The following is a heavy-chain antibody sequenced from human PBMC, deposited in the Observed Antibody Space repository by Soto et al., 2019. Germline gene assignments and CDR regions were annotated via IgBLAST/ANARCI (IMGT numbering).Heavy chain of an antibody. CDR1: GGTFSSYA. D-gene: IGHD5-12*01. CDR2: IIPIFGTA. Sequence: QVQLVQSGAEVKKPGSSVKVSCKASGGTFSSYAISWVRQAPGQGLEWMGGIIPIFGTANYAQKFQGRVTXXAXEXXSTAYMELSSLRSEDTAVYYCARIRRDGYNLPFDYWGQGTLVTVSS. CDR3: ARIRRDGYNLPFDY. V-gene: IGHV1-69*12. J-gene: IGHJ4*02.